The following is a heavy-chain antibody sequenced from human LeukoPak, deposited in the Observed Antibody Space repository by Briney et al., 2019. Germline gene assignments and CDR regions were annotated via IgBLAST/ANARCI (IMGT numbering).Heavy chain of an antibody. CDR2: IYYSGST. J-gene: IGHJ4*02. D-gene: IGHD4-17*01. Sequence: PSQTLSLTCTVSGGSISSGDYYWSWIRQPPGKGLEWIGYIYYSGSTYYNPSLKSRVTISVDTSKNQFSLKLSSVTAADTAVYYCARASTVTMYYFDYWGQGTLVTVSS. CDR1: GGSISSGDYY. V-gene: IGHV4-30-4*01. CDR3: ARASTVTMYYFDY.